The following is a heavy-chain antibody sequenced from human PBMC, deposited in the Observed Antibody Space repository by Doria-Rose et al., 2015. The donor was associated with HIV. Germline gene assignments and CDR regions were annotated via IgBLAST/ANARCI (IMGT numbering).Heavy chain of an antibody. D-gene: IGHD3-3*01. CDR2: IKSKTDGGTI. CDR1: GFTFNNAW. V-gene: IGHV3-15*01. CDR3: TTDQRTTIFGVVIMIDY. Sequence: VQLQESGGGLVKPGGSLRLSCAASGFTFNNAWMSWVRQAPGKGLEWVGRIKSKTDGGTIDYAAPVKGRFTISRDDSKNTLYLQMNSLKTEDTAVYYCTTDQRTTIFGVVIMIDYWGQGTLVTVSS. J-gene: IGHJ4*02.